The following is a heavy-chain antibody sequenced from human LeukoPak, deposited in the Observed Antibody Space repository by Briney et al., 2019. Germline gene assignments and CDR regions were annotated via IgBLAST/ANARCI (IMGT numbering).Heavy chain of an antibody. CDR2: ISSSSTYI. CDR1: GFTFSSYS. V-gene: IGHV3-21*01. CDR3: ARGPNSYYYDSSGYYYGPGAY. Sequence: GGSQRLSCAASGFTFSSYSMNWVRQAPGKGLEWVSSISSSSTYIYYADSVKGRFTISRDNAKNSLYLQMNSLRADDTAVYYCARGPNSYYYDSSGYYYGPGAYWGKGTLVTVSS. D-gene: IGHD3-22*01. J-gene: IGHJ4*02.